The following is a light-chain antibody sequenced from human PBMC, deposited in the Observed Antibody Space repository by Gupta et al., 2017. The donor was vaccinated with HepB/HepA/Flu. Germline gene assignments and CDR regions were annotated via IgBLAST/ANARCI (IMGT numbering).Light chain of an antibody. V-gene: IGKV1-33*01. CDR1: QDLSNY. Sequence: DIQMTQSPSSLSASVGDSVTITCQASQDLSNYLNWYQQKPGKAPKLLIYDASNLETGVPSRFRGSGCGTDFTFTISSRQPEDNATYYCQQYDNIPSLTFGGGTKVEIK. CDR3: QQYDNIPSLT. J-gene: IGKJ4*01. CDR2: DAS.